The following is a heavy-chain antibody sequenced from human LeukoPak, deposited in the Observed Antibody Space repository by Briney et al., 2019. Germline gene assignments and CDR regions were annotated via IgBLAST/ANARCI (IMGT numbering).Heavy chain of an antibody. CDR1: GFTFSNAW. CDR2: IKSKTDGGTT. Sequence: GGSLRLSCAASGFTFSNAWMNWVRQAPGKGLEWVGRIKSKTDGGTTDYAAPVKGRFTISRDDSKNTLYLQMSSLRVEDTAVYYRARDVLGRSGEQLDYWGQGILVTVSS. CDR3: ARDVLGRSGEQLDY. J-gene: IGHJ4*02. V-gene: IGHV3-15*07. D-gene: IGHD3-3*01.